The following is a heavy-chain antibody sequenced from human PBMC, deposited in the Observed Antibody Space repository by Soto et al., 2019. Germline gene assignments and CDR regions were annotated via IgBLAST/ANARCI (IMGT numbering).Heavy chain of an antibody. Sequence: QVQLVQSGAEVKKPGASVKVSCKASGYTFTSYGISWVRQAPGQGLEWRGWVNAYNGNTNYAQKFQGRVTMSTDTPTSTAYMERRSLRSDDTAVYYCAREAVSGRTGFDYWGQGTLVTVSS. CDR3: AREAVSGRTGFDY. CDR2: VNAYNGNT. D-gene: IGHD6-19*01. J-gene: IGHJ4*02. V-gene: IGHV1-18*01. CDR1: GYTFTSYG.